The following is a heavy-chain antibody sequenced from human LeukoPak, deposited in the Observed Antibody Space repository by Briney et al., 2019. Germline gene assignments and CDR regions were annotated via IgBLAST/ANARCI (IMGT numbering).Heavy chain of an antibody. D-gene: IGHD3-16*02. V-gene: IGHV3-23*01. CDR1: GVTFSAYA. CDR3: GRHDSFIPF. J-gene: IGHJ4*02. Sequence: GGSLRPSCAASGVTFSAYAMTWVRQAAGKGLEWVSSISDTGRRTYYTDSVKGRFTISRDDSKKAVYPEMSTLRVEDTAIYFCGRHDSFIPFWGQGTLVTVSS. CDR2: ISDTGRRT.